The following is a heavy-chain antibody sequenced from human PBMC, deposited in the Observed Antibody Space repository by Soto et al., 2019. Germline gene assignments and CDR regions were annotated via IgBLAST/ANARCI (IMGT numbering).Heavy chain of an antibody. Sequence: PGGSLRLSCAASGFTFSSYGMHWVRQAPGKGLEWVAVISYDGSNKYYADSVKGRFTISRDNSKNTLYLQMNSLRAEDTAVYYCAKEGGAKGYYYYGMDVWGQGTTVTVS. J-gene: IGHJ6*02. V-gene: IGHV3-30*18. CDR3: AKEGGAKGYYYYGMDV. CDR1: GFTFSSYG. D-gene: IGHD3-16*01. CDR2: ISYDGSNK.